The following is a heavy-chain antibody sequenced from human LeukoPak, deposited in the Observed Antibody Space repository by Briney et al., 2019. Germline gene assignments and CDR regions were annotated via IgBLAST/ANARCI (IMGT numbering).Heavy chain of an antibody. V-gene: IGHV4-59*01. Sequence: SETLSLTCTVSGGSIISYYWSWIRQPPGEGLEWIGYIYNSGNTNYNPSLKSRVTISVDTSKNQFSLKLTSVTAADTAVYYCARYRAFDIWGRGTLVTVSS. CDR1: GGSIISYY. CDR2: IYNSGNT. CDR3: ARYRAFDI. J-gene: IGHJ3*02.